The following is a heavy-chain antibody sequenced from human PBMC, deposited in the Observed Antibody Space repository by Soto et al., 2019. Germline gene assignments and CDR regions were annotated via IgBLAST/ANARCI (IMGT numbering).Heavy chain of an antibody. J-gene: IGHJ4*02. CDR1: GGSISSSNW. V-gene: IGHV4-4*02. Sequence: SETLSLTCAVSGGSISSSNWWSWVRQPPGKGLEWIGEIYHSGSTNYNPSLKSRVTISVDKSKNQFSLKLSSVTAADTAVYYCAKRGVAGRYSFDYGGQGTLDIV. CDR3: AKRGVAGRYSFDY. D-gene: IGHD6-19*01. CDR2: IYHSGST.